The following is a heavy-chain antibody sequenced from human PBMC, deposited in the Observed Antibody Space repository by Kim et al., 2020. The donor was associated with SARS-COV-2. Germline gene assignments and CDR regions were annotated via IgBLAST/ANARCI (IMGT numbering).Heavy chain of an antibody. V-gene: IGHV3-30*02. CDR3: AKREGYSSGWTEL. D-gene: IGHD6-19*01. Sequence: YADSVKGRFTSSRDNSKNTLYLQMNSLRAEDTAVYYCAKREGYSSGWTELWGQGTLVTVSS. J-gene: IGHJ4*02.